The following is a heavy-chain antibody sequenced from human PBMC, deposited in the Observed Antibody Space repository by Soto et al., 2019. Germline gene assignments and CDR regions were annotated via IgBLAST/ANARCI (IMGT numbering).Heavy chain of an antibody. CDR3: ATARHRSSGYYFQILGSGWFDP. J-gene: IGHJ5*02. Sequence: SVKVSCKASGGTFSSYTISWVRQAPGQGLEWMGWIIPIVDKAKYAQKFQGRVTITADRPTDTAYMDLSSLRSEDTAVYYCATARHRSSGYYFQILGSGWFDPWGQGTLVTVSS. D-gene: IGHD3-22*01. CDR1: GGTFSSYT. CDR2: IIPIVDKA. V-gene: IGHV1-69*08.